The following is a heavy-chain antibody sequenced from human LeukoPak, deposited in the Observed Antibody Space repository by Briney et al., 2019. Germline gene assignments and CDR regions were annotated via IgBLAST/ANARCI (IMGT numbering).Heavy chain of an antibody. CDR2: ISYDGSNK. Sequence: GGSLRLSCAASGFTFSSYAMHWVRQAPGKGLEWVAVISYDGSNKYYADSVKGRFIISRDNSKNTLYLQMNSLRAEDTAVYYCARFVDYWGQGTLVTVSS. J-gene: IGHJ4*02. D-gene: IGHD5-24*01. V-gene: IGHV3-30-3*01. CDR3: ARFVDY. CDR1: GFTFSSYA.